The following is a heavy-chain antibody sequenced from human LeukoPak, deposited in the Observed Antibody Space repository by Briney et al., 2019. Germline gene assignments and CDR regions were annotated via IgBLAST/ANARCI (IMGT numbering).Heavy chain of an antibody. D-gene: IGHD3-10*01. CDR2: IYSGGST. V-gene: IGHV3-53*01. CDR1: GFNVSNSY. J-gene: IGHJ4*02. CDR3: ARDPYNTILYRLAY. Sequence: GGSLRLSCAASGFNVSNSYMTWVRQAPGKGLEWVSVIYSGGSTYHADSVKGRFNISRDNFKNTLFLQMNSLRAEDTATYYCARDPYNTILYRLAYWGQGTLVTVSS.